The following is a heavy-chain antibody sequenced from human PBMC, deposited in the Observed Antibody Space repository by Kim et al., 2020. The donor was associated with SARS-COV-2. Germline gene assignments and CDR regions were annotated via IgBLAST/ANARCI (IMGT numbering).Heavy chain of an antibody. Sequence: SETLSLTCAVYGGSFSGYYWSWIRQPPGKGLEWIGEINHSGSTNYKPSLKSRVTISVDTSKNQFSLKLSSVTAADTAVYYCARQKNYCSSTSCQKGLGYYYYMDVWGKGTTVTVSS. CDR1: GGSFSGYY. V-gene: IGHV4-34*01. D-gene: IGHD2-2*01. CDR2: INHSGST. CDR3: ARQKNYCSSTSCQKGLGYYYYMDV. J-gene: IGHJ6*03.